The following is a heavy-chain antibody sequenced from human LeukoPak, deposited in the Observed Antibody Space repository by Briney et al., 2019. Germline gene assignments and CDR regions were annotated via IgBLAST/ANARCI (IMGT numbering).Heavy chain of an antibody. V-gene: IGHV4-31*03. CDR3: ARDREGYCSSASCCGGLDP. J-gene: IGHJ5*02. CDR2: IYYSGST. D-gene: IGHD2-2*01. CDR1: GGSISSGGYY. Sequence: PSQTLSLTCTVSGGSISSGGYYWSWIRQHPGKGLEWIGYIYYSGSTYYNPSLKSRATISVDTSKNQFSLKLSSVTAADTAVYYCARDREGYCSSASCCGGLDPWRQATMATDSS.